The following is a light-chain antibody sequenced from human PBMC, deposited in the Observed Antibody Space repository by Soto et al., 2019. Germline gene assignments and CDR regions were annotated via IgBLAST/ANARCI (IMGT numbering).Light chain of an antibody. CDR3: CSHAGSSTSV. CDR2: EVS. CDR1: SSDVGSYNL. J-gene: IGLJ1*01. V-gene: IGLV2-23*02. Sequence: QSALTQPASVSGSPGQSITISCTGTSSDVGSYNLVSWYQQHPGKAPKLTISEVSTRPSGFSNSFSGSKSVNTASLTISGLEAYDEADDYCCSHAGSSTSVFGTGTKLTVL.